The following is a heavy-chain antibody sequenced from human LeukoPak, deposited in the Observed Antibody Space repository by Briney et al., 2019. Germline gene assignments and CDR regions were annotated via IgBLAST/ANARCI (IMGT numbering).Heavy chain of an antibody. D-gene: IGHD6-19*01. J-gene: IGHJ4*02. V-gene: IGHV3-23*01. CDR1: GFTFSSYA. Sequence: GGSLRLSCAASGFTFSSYAMSWVRQAPGKGLEWVSGISGGGGNTYYADSVKGRFTISRDNSKNTLYLQMNSLRVEDTAVYYSAKATGSSSGWYPDWGQGTLVTVSS. CDR3: AKATGSSSGWYPD. CDR2: ISGGGGNT.